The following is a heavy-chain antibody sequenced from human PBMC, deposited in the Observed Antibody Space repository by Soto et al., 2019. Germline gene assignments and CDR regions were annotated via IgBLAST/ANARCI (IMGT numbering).Heavy chain of an antibody. D-gene: IGHD3-22*01. CDR1: GYTFTGYY. CDR3: ARGINYYDSSGYQLDY. V-gene: IGHV1-2*04. Sequence: ASVKVSCKASGYTFTGYYMHWVRQAPGQGLEWMGWINPNSGGTNYAQKFQGWVTMTRDTSISTAYMELSRLRSDDTAVYYCARGINYYDSSGYQLDYWGQGTLVTVSS. CDR2: INPNSGGT. J-gene: IGHJ4*02.